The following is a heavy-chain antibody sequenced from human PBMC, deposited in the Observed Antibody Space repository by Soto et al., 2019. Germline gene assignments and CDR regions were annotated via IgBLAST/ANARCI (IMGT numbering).Heavy chain of an antibody. D-gene: IGHD1-26*01. CDR2: ISTFNGKT. CDR3: ARLLTEGATFREDAFDL. Sequence: ASGEFTGKAFLYTFTSHGISWVRQAPGQGLEWMGWISTFNGKTDYAQKFQGRVTMTADTLTSTVHMELRSLRSDDTAVYYCARLLTEGATFREDAFDLWGQGTKVTVS. CDR1: LYTFTSHG. J-gene: IGHJ3*01. V-gene: IGHV1-18*01.